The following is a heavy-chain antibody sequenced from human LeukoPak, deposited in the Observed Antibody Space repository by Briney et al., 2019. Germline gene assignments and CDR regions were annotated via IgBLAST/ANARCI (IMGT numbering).Heavy chain of an antibody. V-gene: IGHV3-74*01. CDR1: RFTFSSYW. CDR3: ARGRDYYGSGDNWFDP. Sequence: GGSLRLSCAASRFTFSSYWMHWVRQAPGKGLVWVSRINSDGSSTSYADSVKGRFTISRDNAKNTLYLQMNSLRAEDTAVYYCARGRDYYGSGDNWFDPWGQGTLVTVSS. D-gene: IGHD3-10*01. CDR2: INSDGSST. J-gene: IGHJ5*02.